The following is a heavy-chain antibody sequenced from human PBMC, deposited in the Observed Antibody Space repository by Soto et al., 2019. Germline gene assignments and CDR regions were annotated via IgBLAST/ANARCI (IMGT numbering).Heavy chain of an antibody. CDR2: IKHDGSEE. D-gene: IGHD3-3*01. V-gene: IGHV3-7*01. Sequence: GESLKISCVASGFTFSRHWMTWVRQAPGKGLEWVANIKHDGSEEFYLDSVKGRFTISRDDAKNSLFLQMNSLRAEDTAVYYCARVRIWSGFLSPFFDCWGQGTLVTVSS. J-gene: IGHJ4*02. CDR3: ARVRIWSGFLSPFFDC. CDR1: GFTFSRHW.